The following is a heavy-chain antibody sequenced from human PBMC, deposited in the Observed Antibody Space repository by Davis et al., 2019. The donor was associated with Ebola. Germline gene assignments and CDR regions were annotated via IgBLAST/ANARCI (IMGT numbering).Heavy chain of an antibody. CDR3: AKLEQLGY. V-gene: IGHV3-30*18. D-gene: IGHD6-13*01. CDR1: GFTFSSYG. CDR2: ISYDGSNK. Sequence: GGSLRLSCAASGFTFSSYGMHCVRQAPGKGLEWVAVISYDGSNKYYADSVKGRFTISRDNSKNTLYLQMNSLRAEDTAVYYCAKLEQLGYWGQGTLVTVSS. J-gene: IGHJ4*02.